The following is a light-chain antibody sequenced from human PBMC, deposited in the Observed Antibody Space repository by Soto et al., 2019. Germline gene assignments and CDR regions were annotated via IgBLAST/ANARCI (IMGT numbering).Light chain of an antibody. CDR1: QGISSS. Sequence: DIQLTQSPSFLSASVGDRVTITCRASQGISSSLAWYQQKPGRAPELLIYDASTLQSGVPSRFSGSGSGTEFTLTISSLQPEDFATYYCQQINSFPLTFGGGTKVEIK. J-gene: IGKJ4*01. CDR2: DAS. V-gene: IGKV1-9*01. CDR3: QQINSFPLT.